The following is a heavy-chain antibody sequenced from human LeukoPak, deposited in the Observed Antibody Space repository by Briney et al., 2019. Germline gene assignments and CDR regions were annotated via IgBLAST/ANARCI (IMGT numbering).Heavy chain of an antibody. CDR1: GFTFSSYG. CDR3: AKDWHSHTGLGAFDI. J-gene: IGHJ3*02. V-gene: IGHV3-30*02. Sequence: GGSLRLFCAASGFTFSSYGMHWVRQAPGKGLEWVAFRRYDGSNKYYADSVKGRFTISRDNSKNTLYLQMNSLRAEDTAVYYCAKDWHSHTGLGAFDIWGQGTMVTVSS. CDR2: RRYDGSNK. D-gene: IGHD2-8*02.